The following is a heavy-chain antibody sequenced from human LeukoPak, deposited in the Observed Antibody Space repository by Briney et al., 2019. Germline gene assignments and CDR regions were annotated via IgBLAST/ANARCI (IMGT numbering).Heavy chain of an antibody. J-gene: IGHJ4*02. CDR1: GGSISRYY. CDR2: IYYSGST. D-gene: IGHD6-19*01. V-gene: IGHV4-59*01. CDR3: ARGRQQWLASYFDY. Sequence: PSETLSLTCTVSGGSISRYYWSWIRQPPGKGLEWIGYIYYSGSTNYNPALKSRVTISVDTSKNQFSLKLSSVTAADTAVYYCARGRQQWLASYFDYWGQGTLVTVSS.